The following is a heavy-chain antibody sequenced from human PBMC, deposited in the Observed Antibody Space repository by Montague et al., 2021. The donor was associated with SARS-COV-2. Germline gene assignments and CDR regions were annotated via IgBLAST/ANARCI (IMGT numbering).Heavy chain of an antibody. CDR2: VLYNKGT. J-gene: IGHJ4*02. V-gene: IGHV4-59*08. Sequence: SETLSLTCTVSGGSVTDYYWSWIRQPPGKGLEWVGDVLYNKGTNFNPSLKSRVAMSVDTSKNQFSLRLTSVTAADTAFYYCVRHPYYGGCSGHPDFWDQGTSVTVPS. CDR1: GGSVTDYY. CDR3: VRHPYYGGCSGHPDF. D-gene: IGHD2-15*01.